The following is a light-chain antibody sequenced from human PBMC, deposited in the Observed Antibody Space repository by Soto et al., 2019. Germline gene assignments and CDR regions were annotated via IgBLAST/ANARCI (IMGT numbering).Light chain of an antibody. CDR3: QQDNGSLWT. J-gene: IGKJ1*01. Sequence: DIQMTQSPSTLSAFVGDRVTITCRASQSMSSWLAWHQQQPGRAPKFLIHDDASLESGVPSGFSGRGSGTEFTLTTNSLQPDDFATYYCQQDNGSLWTFGQGTKVEI. CDR1: QSMSSW. V-gene: IGKV1-5*01. CDR2: DDA.